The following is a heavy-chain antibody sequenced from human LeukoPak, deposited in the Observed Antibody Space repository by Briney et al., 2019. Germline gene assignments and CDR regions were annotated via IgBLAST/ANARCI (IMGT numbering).Heavy chain of an antibody. CDR1: SGSISGHY. CDR3: ARQAQDGTDNYFDP. J-gene: IGHJ5*02. V-gene: IGHV4-4*09. CDR2: IYTSGIT. D-gene: IGHD1-14*01. Sequence: SETLSLTCTVSSGSISGHYWSWIRQSPGRGLEWIGNIYTSGITKCNPSLNSRVTISIDTSKNRFSLKVTSMTAADTAIYYCARQAQDGTDNYFDPWGRGILVTVSS.